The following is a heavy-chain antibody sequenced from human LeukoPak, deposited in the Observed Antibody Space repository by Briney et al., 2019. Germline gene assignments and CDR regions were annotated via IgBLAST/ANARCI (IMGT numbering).Heavy chain of an antibody. V-gene: IGHV1-2*02. Sequence: ASVKVSCKASGYNLTGYYMHWVRQAPGQGLEWMGWINPNSGGTNYAQKFQGRVTMTRDTSISTAYMELSRLRSDDTAVYYCAREKEGTAMEPWGQGTLVTVSS. D-gene: IGHD5-18*01. CDR1: GYNLTGYY. CDR2: INPNSGGT. J-gene: IGHJ5*02. CDR3: AREKEGTAMEP.